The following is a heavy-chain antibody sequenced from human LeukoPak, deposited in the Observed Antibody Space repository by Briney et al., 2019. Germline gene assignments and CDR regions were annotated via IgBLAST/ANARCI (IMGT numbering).Heavy chain of an antibody. D-gene: IGHD6-13*01. V-gene: IGHV4-34*01. CDR1: GGSFSGYY. Sequence: PSETLSLTCAVYGGSFSGYYWSWIRQPPGRGLEWIGEINHSGSTNYNPSLKSRVTISVDTSKNQFSLKLSSVTAADTAVYYCARGRSIAADGTSDYWGQGTLVTVSS. CDR3: ARGRSIAADGTSDY. CDR2: INHSGST. J-gene: IGHJ4*02.